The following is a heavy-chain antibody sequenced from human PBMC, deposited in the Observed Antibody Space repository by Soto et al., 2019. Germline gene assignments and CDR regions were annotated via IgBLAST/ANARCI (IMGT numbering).Heavy chain of an antibody. D-gene: IGHD3-10*01. CDR1: GYTFTSYA. CDR2: INAGNGNT. V-gene: IGHV1-3*01. Sequence: QVQLVQSGAEVKKPGASVKVSCKASGYTFTSYAMHWVRQFPGQSLEWMGWINAGNGNTKYSQKFQGRVTITRHTSANPDNFELSSLRPEAPAVYYCARDGSGWEKCSFEYWGQGTLVIVA. J-gene: IGHJ4*02. CDR3: ARDGSGWEKCSFEY.